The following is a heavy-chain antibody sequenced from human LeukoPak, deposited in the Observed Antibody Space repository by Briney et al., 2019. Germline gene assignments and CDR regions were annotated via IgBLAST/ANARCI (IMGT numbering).Heavy chain of an antibody. Sequence: GGSLRLSCAASGFTFSSYWMNWVRQAPGKGLVWVSRIASDGSSTTYADSVKGRFSTSRDNAKNTLYLQMNSLRVEDTAVYYCARGRPHGNDYWGQGTLVTVSS. CDR1: GFTFSSYW. V-gene: IGHV3-74*01. CDR3: ARGRPHGNDY. J-gene: IGHJ4*02. D-gene: IGHD4-23*01. CDR2: IASDGSST.